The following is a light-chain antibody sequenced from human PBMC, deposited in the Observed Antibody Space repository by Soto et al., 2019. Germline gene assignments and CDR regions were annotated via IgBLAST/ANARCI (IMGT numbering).Light chain of an antibody. Sequence: ELVLTQSPATLSLSPGERATLSCRASQSVSSYLAWYQQKPGQAPRLLIYDASNRATGIPARFSGSGSGTDFTLTISSLEPEDFAVYYCQQRSNCLTFGQGTKVDIK. CDR1: QSVSSY. CDR3: QQRSNCLT. V-gene: IGKV3-11*01. J-gene: IGKJ1*01. CDR2: DAS.